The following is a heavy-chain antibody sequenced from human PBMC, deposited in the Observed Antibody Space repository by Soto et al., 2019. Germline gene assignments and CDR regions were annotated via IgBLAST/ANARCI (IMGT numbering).Heavy chain of an antibody. D-gene: IGHD3-16*01. Sequence: SETLSLTCTVSGGSISSGDYYWSWIRQPPGKGLEWIGYIYYSGSTYYNPSLKSRVTISVDTSKNQFSLKLSSVTAADTPAYYCARPPGRLMITFGGVTIGPGFDYWGQGTLVTVSS. CDR1: GGSISSGDYY. V-gene: IGHV4-30-4*01. CDR3: ARPPGRLMITFGGVTIGPGFDY. CDR2: IYYSGST. J-gene: IGHJ4*02.